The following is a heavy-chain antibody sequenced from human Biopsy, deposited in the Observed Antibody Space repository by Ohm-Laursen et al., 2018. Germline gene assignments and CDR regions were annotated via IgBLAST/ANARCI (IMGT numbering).Heavy chain of an antibody. V-gene: IGHV4-31*01. CDR1: GGSISSSTTYY. D-gene: IGHD3-22*01. J-gene: IGHJ5*02. CDR2: IFNSANT. Sequence: SETLSLTCTVSGGSISSSTTYYWAWLRQPPGKGLERLGYIFNSANTYYNPSLKNLITISGDTSKNQFSLKLNSVTAADTAVYYCARGDYFDSNGYFWFDPWGQGTLVTVSS. CDR3: ARGDYFDSNGYFWFDP.